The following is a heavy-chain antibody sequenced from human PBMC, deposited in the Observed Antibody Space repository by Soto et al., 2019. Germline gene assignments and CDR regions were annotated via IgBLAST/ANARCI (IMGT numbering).Heavy chain of an antibody. CDR1: GYTFTSYG. CDR2: ISAYNGNT. Sequence: ASVKVSCKASGYTFTSYGISWVRQAPGHGLEWMGWISAYNGNTNYSQKLQGRVTMTTDTSTSTAYMELRSLRFDDTALYYCARTGFTVTTQLDYWGQGTPVTVS. D-gene: IGHD4-17*01. J-gene: IGHJ4*02. V-gene: IGHV1-18*01. CDR3: ARTGFTVTTQLDY.